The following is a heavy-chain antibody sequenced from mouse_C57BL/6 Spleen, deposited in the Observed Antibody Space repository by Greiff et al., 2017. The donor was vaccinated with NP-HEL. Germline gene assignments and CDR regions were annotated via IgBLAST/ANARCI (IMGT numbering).Heavy chain of an antibody. Sequence: EVMLVESEGGLVQPGSSMKLSCTASGFTFSDYYMAWVRQVPEKGLEWVANINYDGSSTYYLDSLKSRFIISRDNAKNILYLQMSSLKSEDTATYYCARYYGNYVYAMDYWGQGTSVTVSS. J-gene: IGHJ4*01. D-gene: IGHD2-1*01. CDR1: GFTFSDYY. V-gene: IGHV5-16*01. CDR3: ARYYGNYVYAMDY. CDR2: INYDGSST.